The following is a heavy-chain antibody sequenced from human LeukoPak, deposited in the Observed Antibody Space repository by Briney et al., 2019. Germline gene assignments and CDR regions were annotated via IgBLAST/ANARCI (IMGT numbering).Heavy chain of an antibody. Sequence: GGSLRLPCAPSGFTFSSYAMSWVRQAPGKGLEWVAVISGGGSGTYYADSVKGRFTISRDNAKNSVYLQMNSLRDEDTALYSCARAQTMFWEFDGFDTWGRGTKVTVSS. CDR2: ISGGGSGT. J-gene: IGHJ3*02. D-gene: IGHD3-10*02. CDR1: GFTFSSYA. V-gene: IGHV3-23*01. CDR3: ARAQTMFWEFDGFDT.